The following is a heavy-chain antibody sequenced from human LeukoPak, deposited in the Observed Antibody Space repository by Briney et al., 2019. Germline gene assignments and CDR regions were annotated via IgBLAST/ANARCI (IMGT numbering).Heavy chain of an antibody. D-gene: IGHD5-24*01. CDR2: INPSGGST. CDR1: GGTFSSYA. V-gene: IGHV1-46*01. J-gene: IGHJ4*02. CDR3: ARAGRDGYNLYY. Sequence: ASVKVSCKASGGTFSSYAISWVRQAPGQGLEWMGIINPSGGSTSYAQKFQGRVTMTRDTSTSTVYMELSSLRSEDTAVYYCARAGRDGYNLYYWGQGTLVTVSS.